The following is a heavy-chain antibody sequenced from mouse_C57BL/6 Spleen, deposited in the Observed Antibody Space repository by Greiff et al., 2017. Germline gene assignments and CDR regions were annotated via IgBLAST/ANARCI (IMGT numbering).Heavy chain of an antibody. CDR1: GYSITSDY. CDR2: IRYSGST. V-gene: IGHV3-8*01. CDR3: AREGYGRGAMDY. D-gene: IGHD1-1*01. Sequence: DVKLVESGPGLAKPSQTLSLTCSVTGYSITSDYWNWIRTFPGNKLEYIGYIRYSGSTYYNPSLKSRISITRDTSKNQYYLQLNSVTTEDTATYYCAREGYGRGAMDYWGQGTSVTVSS. J-gene: IGHJ4*01.